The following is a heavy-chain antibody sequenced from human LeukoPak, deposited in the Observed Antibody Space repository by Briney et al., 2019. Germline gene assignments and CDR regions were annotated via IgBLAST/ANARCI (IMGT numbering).Heavy chain of an antibody. CDR2: INPNSGGT. CDR3: ARDGYCSSTSCSYYYMDV. CDR1: GYTFTSYY. V-gene: IGHV1-2*02. D-gene: IGHD2-2*01. Sequence: ASVKVSCKASGYTFTSYYMHWVRQAPGQGLEWMGWINPNSGGTNYAQKFQGRVTMTRDTSISTAYMELSRLRSDDTAVYYCARDGYCSSTSCSYYYMDVWGKGTTVTISS. J-gene: IGHJ6*03.